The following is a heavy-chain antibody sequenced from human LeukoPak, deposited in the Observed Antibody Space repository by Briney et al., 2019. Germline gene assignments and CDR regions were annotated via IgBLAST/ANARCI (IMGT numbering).Heavy chain of an antibody. Sequence: ASVKVSCKASGYTFTGYYMHWVRQAPGQGLEWMGWINPNSGGTNYAQKFQGWVTMTRDTSISTAYMELSRLRSDDTAVYYCARDRVRIGDGRDCSSTSCYSFFDCWGQGTLVTVSS. CDR2: INPNSGGT. CDR3: ARDRVRIGDGRDCSSTSCYSFFDC. CDR1: GYTFTGYY. J-gene: IGHJ4*02. V-gene: IGHV1-2*04. D-gene: IGHD2-2*01.